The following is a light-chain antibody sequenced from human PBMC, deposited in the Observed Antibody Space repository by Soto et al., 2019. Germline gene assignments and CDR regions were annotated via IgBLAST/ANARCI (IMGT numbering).Light chain of an antibody. CDR2: GAS. J-gene: IGKJ1*01. CDR1: QSLSNN. CDR3: QQYGYSFWT. V-gene: IGKV3-15*01. Sequence: EIVLTQSPATLSVSPGERATLSCRASQSLSNNLAWYQQKPGQAPRLLIYGASTRAAGFPDRFSGSGSGTDFTLTISRLEPEDSAVYYCQQYGYSFWTFGQGTKVDIK.